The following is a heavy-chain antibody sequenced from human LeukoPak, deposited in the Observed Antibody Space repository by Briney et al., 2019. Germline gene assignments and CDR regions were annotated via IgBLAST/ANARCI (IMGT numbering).Heavy chain of an antibody. CDR3: ARDGLYDSRDYYMDS. CDR2: IYYSGGT. J-gene: IGHJ4*02. D-gene: IGHD3-22*01. V-gene: IGHV4-59*01. CDR1: GGAISSYY. Sequence: SETLSLTCTVSGGAISSYYWSWIRQPPGEGLEWIGYIYYSGGTKYNPSLMSRVTISVDRAQNQFSLSLSSVTAADTAVYYCARDGLYDSRDYYMDSWGRGTLVMVSS.